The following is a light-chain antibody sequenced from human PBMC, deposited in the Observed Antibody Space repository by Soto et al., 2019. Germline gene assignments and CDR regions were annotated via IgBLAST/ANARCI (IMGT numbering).Light chain of an antibody. CDR2: KAS. CDR3: HQYDTIVQT. Sequence: IQMTQSPSTLSASVGYRVTITCRASQSISSWLAWYQQKKGKAPKLLIYKASSLESGVPSRFSGSGYGTDFKLTISRLETEDFAVYYCHQYDTIVQTFGQGTKVDIK. V-gene: IGKV1-5*03. J-gene: IGKJ1*01. CDR1: QSISSW.